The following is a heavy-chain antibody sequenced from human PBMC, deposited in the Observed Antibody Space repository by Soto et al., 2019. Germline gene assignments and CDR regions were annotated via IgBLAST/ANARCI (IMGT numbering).Heavy chain of an antibody. V-gene: IGHV3-23*01. J-gene: IGHJ4*02. D-gene: IGHD2-2*01. CDR2: ISGSGGST. CDR1: GFTFSSYA. CDR3: AKPFGLDRQRYCSSTSCHPFDY. Sequence: PGGSLRLSCAASGFTFSSYAMSWVRQAPGKGLEWVSAISGSGGSTYYADSVKGRFTISRDNSKNTLYLQMNSLRAEDTAVYYCAKPFGLDRQRYCSSTSCHPFDYWGQGTLVTVSS.